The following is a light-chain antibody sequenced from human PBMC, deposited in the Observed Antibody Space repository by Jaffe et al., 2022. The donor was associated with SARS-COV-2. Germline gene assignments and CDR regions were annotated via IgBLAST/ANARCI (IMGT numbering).Light chain of an antibody. Sequence: DIVMTQSPLSLPVTPGEPASISCRSSQSLLHSNGYNYLDWYLQKPGQSPQLLIYLGSTRASGVSDRFSGSGSGTDFTLKISRVEAEDVGVYYCMQALQISQWTFGQGTKVEIK. CDR1: QSLLHSNGYNY. CDR2: LGS. J-gene: IGKJ1*01. V-gene: IGKV2-28*01. CDR3: MQALQISQWT.